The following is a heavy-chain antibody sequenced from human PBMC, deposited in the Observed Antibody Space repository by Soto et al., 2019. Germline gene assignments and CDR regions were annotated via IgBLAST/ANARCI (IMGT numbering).Heavy chain of an antibody. CDR3: ARVATPISRNDH. CDR2: IKPDGSEK. V-gene: IGHV3-7*03. J-gene: IGHJ4*02. Sequence: EVHLVESGGGLVQPGGSLRLSCAASGFTFGLHWMTWVRQAPGKGLEWVTRIKPDGSEKYYVDSVKGRFTISRDNAKNSLYLQMNSLRPEDTAVYYCARVATPISRNDHWGQGTLVTVSS. D-gene: IGHD2-2*02. CDR1: GFTFGLHW.